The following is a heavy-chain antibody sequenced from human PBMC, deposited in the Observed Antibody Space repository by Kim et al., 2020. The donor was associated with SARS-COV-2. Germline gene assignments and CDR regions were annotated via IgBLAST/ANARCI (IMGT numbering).Heavy chain of an antibody. CDR2: IYPGDSDT. CDR3: ARLGGPMKDVRGFEFDP. V-gene: IGHV5-51*01. D-gene: IGHD3-16*01. J-gene: IGHJ5*02. Sequence: GESLKISCKGSGYSFTSYWIGWVRQMPGKGLEWMGIIYPGDSDTRYSPSFQGQVTISADKSISTAYLQWSSLKASDTAMYYCARLGGPMKDVRGFEFDPWGQGTLVTVSS. CDR1: GYSFTSYW.